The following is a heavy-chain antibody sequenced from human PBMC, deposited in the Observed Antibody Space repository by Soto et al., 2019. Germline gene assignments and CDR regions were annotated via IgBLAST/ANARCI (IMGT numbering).Heavy chain of an antibody. Sequence: GGSLRLSCAASGFTFSSYGMHWVRQAPGKGLEWVAVIWYDGSNKYYADSVKGRFTISRDNSKNTLYLQMNSLRAEDTAVYYCARDLVGYSSSPTHRNWFDPWGQGTLVTVSS. D-gene: IGHD5-18*01. V-gene: IGHV3-33*01. CDR2: IWYDGSNK. CDR1: GFTFSSYG. CDR3: ARDLVGYSSSPTHRNWFDP. J-gene: IGHJ5*02.